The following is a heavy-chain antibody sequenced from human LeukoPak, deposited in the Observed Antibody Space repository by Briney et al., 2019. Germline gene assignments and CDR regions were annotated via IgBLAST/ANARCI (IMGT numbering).Heavy chain of an antibody. Sequence: SETLSLTCTVSGGSISSSSYYWGWIRQPPGKGLEWIGSIYYSGSTYYNPSLKSRVTISVDTSKNQFSLKLSSVTAADTAVYYCARGRLAYYYDSSGPNWFDPWGQGTLVTVSS. D-gene: IGHD3-22*01. J-gene: IGHJ5*02. CDR3: ARGRLAYYYDSSGPNWFDP. CDR2: IYYSGST. V-gene: IGHV4-39*01. CDR1: GGSISSSSYY.